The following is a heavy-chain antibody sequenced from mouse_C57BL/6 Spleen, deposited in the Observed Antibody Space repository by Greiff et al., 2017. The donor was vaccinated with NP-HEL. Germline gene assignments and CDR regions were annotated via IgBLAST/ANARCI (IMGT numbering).Heavy chain of an antibody. CDR3: ARAGSSYGYYFDY. CDR1: GYSITSGYY. V-gene: IGHV3-6*01. D-gene: IGHD1-1*01. Sequence: VQLKQSGPGLVKPSQSLSLTCSVTGYSITSGYYWNWIRQFPGNKLEWMGYISYDGSNNYNPSLKNRISITRDTSKNQFFLKLNSVTTEDTATYYCARAGSSYGYYFDYWGQGTTLTVSS. CDR2: ISYDGSN. J-gene: IGHJ2*01.